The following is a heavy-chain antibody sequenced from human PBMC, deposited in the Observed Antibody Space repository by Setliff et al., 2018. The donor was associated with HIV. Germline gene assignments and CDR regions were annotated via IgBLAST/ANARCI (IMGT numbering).Heavy chain of an antibody. J-gene: IGHJ5*02. Sequence: SETLSLTCAVSGVSINSGTYYTYYWTWIRQPAGKGLEWIGHIHTSGRTTYNPSLRSRVNISVDMSKNQLFLKLSYVTAADTAVYYCARGVVVAATQWFDPWGQGTLVTVSS. D-gene: IGHD2-15*01. CDR3: ARGVVVAATQWFDP. CDR2: IHTSGRT. CDR1: GVSINSGTYYTYY. V-gene: IGHV4-61*09.